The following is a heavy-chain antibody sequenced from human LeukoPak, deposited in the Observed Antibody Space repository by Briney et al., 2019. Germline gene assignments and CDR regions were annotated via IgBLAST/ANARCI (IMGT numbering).Heavy chain of an antibody. CDR1: GCTFSNAW. Sequence: GGSLRLSCAASGCTFSNAWMSWVRQAPGKGLEWVGRIKSKTDGGTTDYAAPVKGRFTISRDDSKNTLYLQMNSLKTEDTAVYYCTTVLTMIVVGLPDFDYWGQGTLVTVSS. CDR3: TTVLTMIVVGLPDFDY. V-gene: IGHV3-15*01. J-gene: IGHJ4*02. D-gene: IGHD3-22*01. CDR2: IKSKTDGGTT.